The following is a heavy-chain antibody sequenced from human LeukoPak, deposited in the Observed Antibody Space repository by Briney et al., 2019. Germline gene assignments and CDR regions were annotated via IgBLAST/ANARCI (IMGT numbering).Heavy chain of an antibody. J-gene: IGHJ4*02. V-gene: IGHV4-34*01. CDR3: ARAHGDCLDY. CDR1: GGSFSGYY. Sequence: PSETLSLTCAVYGGSFSGYYWSWIRQPPGKGLEWIGEINHSGSTNYNPSLKSRVTISVDTSKNQFSLKLSSETAADTAVYYCARAHGDCLDYWGQGTLVTVSS. D-gene: IGHD2-21*02. CDR2: INHSGST.